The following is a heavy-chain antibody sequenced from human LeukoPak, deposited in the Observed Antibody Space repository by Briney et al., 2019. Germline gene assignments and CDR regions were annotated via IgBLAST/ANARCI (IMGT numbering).Heavy chain of an antibody. CDR2: ISPYNGNT. V-gene: IGHV1-18*04. Sequence: ASVKVSCKASGYTFSSYAISWVRQAPGQGLKWMGWISPYNGNTKYAQKFQGRVTMTTDTSTSTAYMELRSLRSDDTAVYYCARDRTGRGYGSLITPYDAFDIWGQGTMVTVSS. J-gene: IGHJ3*02. CDR1: GYTFSSYA. D-gene: IGHD3-22*01. CDR3: ARDRTGRGYGSLITPYDAFDI.